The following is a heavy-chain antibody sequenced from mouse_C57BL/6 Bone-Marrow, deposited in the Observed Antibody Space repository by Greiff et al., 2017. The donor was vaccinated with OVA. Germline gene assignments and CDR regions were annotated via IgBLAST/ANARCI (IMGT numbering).Heavy chain of an antibody. CDR1: GFTFSDYY. Sequence: EVQLVESGGGLVQPGGSLKLSCAASGFTFSDYYMYWVRQTPEKRLEWVAYISNGGGSTYYPDTVKGRFTISRDNAKNTLYLQMSRLKSEDTAMYYCARAMMTTFYYYAMDDWGQGTSVTVSS. CDR2: ISNGGGST. J-gene: IGHJ4*01. V-gene: IGHV5-12*01. CDR3: ARAMMTTFYYYAMDD. D-gene: IGHD2-4*01.